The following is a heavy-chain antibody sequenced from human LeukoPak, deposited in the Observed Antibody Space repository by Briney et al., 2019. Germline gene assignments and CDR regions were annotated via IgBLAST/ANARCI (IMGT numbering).Heavy chain of an antibody. J-gene: IGHJ4*02. Sequence: SETLSLTCTVSGGSISSSSYYWGWIRQPPGKGLEWIGSIYYSGSTYYNPSLKSRVTISVDTSKNQFSLKLSYVTAADTAVYYCARRLYYDFWSGYYTGRSQSDYWGQGTLVTVSS. CDR3: ARRLYYDFWSGYYTGRSQSDY. CDR2: IYYSGST. CDR1: GGSISSSSYY. D-gene: IGHD3-3*01. V-gene: IGHV4-39*01.